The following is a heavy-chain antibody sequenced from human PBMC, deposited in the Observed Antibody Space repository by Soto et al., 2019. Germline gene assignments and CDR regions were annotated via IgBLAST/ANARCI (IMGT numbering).Heavy chain of an antibody. Sequence: GSLRLSCAASGFTFSSYAMHWVRQAPGKGLEWVAVISYDGSNKYYADSVKGRFTISRDNSKNTLYLQMNSLRAEDTAVYYCARDPFYAAYCGGDCYPTLDYWGQGTLVTVSS. CDR3: ARDPFYAAYCGGDCYPTLDY. V-gene: IGHV3-30-3*01. CDR2: ISYDGSNK. J-gene: IGHJ4*02. D-gene: IGHD2-21*02. CDR1: GFTFSSYA.